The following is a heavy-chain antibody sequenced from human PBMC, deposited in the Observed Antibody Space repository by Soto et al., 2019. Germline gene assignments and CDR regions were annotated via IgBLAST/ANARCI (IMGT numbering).Heavy chain of an antibody. Sequence: SETLSLTCTVSGGSISSYYWSWIRQPPGKGLEWIGYIYYSGSTNYNPSLKSRVTISVDTSKNQFSLRLSSVTAADTAVYYCAIDDRVRGVTRVFDPSGQGTSVPV. CDR1: GGSISSYY. J-gene: IGHJ5*02. V-gene: IGHV4-59*01. CDR2: IYYSGST. D-gene: IGHD3-10*01. CDR3: AIDDRVRGVTRVFDP.